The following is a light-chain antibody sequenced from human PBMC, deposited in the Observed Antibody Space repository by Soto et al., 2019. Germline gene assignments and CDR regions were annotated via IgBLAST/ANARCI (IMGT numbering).Light chain of an antibody. CDR3: QQYTNTNNPWM. J-gene: IGKJ1*01. CDR1: QTISTW. V-gene: IGKV1-5*01. CDR2: DAS. Sequence: DIQVTQSPPTLSASVVDRVTITCLASQTISTWMAWYQQKPGKAPKLLVYDASTLQSGVVSRFSGSGSGTEFTLIISGLQPDDSATYYCQQYTNTNNPWMFGQGTKVDIK.